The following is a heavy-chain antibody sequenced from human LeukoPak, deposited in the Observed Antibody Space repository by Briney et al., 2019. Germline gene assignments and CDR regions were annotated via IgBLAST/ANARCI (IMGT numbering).Heavy chain of an antibody. CDR1: GFTFSSYW. D-gene: IGHD6-19*01. CDR2: INSDGSST. J-gene: IGHJ3*02. V-gene: IGHV3-74*01. CDR3: AKDKGSSGWYYAFDI. Sequence: GGSLRLSCAASGFTFSSYWMHWVRQAPGKGLVWVSRINSDGSSTSYADSVKGRFTISRDNAKNSLYLQMNSLRAGDMALYYCAKDKGSSGWYYAFDIWGQGTMVTVSS.